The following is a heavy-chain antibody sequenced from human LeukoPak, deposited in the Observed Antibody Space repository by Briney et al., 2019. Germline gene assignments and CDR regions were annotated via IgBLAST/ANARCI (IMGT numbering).Heavy chain of an antibody. CDR2: IIPIFGTA. V-gene: IGHV1-69*13. J-gene: IGHJ3*02. Sequence: ASVKVSCKASGGTFSSYGISWVRQAPGQGLEWMGGIIPIFGTANYAQKFQGRVTVTADESTSTAFLGLSSLRSEDTAVYYCARQQGTYYYDSSGRPGAFDIWAQGTMSPSLQ. CDR3: ARQQGTYYYDSSGRPGAFDI. D-gene: IGHD3-22*01. CDR1: GGTFSSYG.